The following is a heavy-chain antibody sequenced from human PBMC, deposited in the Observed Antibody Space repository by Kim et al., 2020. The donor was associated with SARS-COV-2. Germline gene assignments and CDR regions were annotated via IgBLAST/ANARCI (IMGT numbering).Heavy chain of an antibody. CDR3: AKHMTYYYDSSGYYGYYYY. D-gene: IGHD3-22*01. J-gene: IGHJ6*01. CDR2: IIPIFGTA. Sequence: SLKVSCKASGGTFSSYAISWVRQAPGQGLEWMGGIIPIFGTANYAQKFQGRVTITADESTSTAYLELSSLRSEDPAVYYCAKHMTYYYDSSGYYGYYYY. CDR1: GGTFSSYA. V-gene: IGHV1-69*13.